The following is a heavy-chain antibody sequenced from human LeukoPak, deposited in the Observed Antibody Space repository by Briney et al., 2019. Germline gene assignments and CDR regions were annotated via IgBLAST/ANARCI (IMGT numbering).Heavy chain of an antibody. V-gene: IGHV4-34*01. CDR1: GFTFSSYA. D-gene: IGHD1-7*01. CDR3: ARGRGSWNYY. Sequence: GSLRLSCAASGFTFSSYAMSWIRQPPGKGLEWIGEINHSGSTNYNPSLKSRVTISVDTSKNQFSLKLSSVTAADTAVYYCARGRGSWNYYWGQGTLVTVSS. J-gene: IGHJ4*02. CDR2: INHSGST.